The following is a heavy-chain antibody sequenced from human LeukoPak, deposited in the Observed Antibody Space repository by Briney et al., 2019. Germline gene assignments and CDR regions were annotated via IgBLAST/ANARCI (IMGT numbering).Heavy chain of an antibody. Sequence: GGSLRLSCAASGFTFSRYSIHWVRQAPGKGLEWVAVISYDGSNKYYADSVRGRFTISRDNAKNGLYLQMNSLRPDDAAIYYCAREGFASSWLYYYYYMDVWGKGTTVTVSS. CDR2: ISYDGSNK. CDR3: AREGFASSWLYYYYYMDV. CDR1: GFTFSRYS. V-gene: IGHV3-30*04. J-gene: IGHJ6*03. D-gene: IGHD6-13*01.